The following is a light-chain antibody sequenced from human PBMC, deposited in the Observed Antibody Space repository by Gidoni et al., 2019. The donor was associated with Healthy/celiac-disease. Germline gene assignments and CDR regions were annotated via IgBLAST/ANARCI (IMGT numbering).Light chain of an antibody. CDR1: QGISSY. CDR2: AAY. V-gene: IGKV1-9*01. Sequence: DIQLTQAPSFMSASVGDRVTITCRASQGISSYLAWYQQKPGKAPKLLIYAAYTLQSGVPSRFSGSGSGTEFTLTISSLQPEDFATYYCQQLNSYPLAFXPXTKVDIK. CDR3: QQLNSYPLA. J-gene: IGKJ3*01.